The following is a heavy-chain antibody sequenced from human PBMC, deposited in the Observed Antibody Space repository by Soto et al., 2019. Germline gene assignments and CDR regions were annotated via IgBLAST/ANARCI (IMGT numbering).Heavy chain of an antibody. CDR2: ISYDGSDK. CDR1: GFTFSSYA. CDR3: ASGEYSSSSFPDLWYFDL. J-gene: IGHJ2*01. V-gene: IGHV3-30-3*01. Sequence: LRLSCAASGFTFSSYAMHWVRQAPGKGLEWVAVISYDGSDKYYADSVKGRFTISRDNSKNTLYLQMNSLRAEDTAVYYCASGEYSSSSFPDLWYFDLWGRGTLVTVSS. D-gene: IGHD6-6*01.